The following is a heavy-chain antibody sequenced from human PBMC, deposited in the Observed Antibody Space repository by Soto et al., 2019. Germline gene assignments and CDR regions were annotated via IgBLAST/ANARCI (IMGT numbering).Heavy chain of an antibody. CDR2: INHSGST. V-gene: IGHV4-34*01. CDR3: SLAVVRSGWYGNYYYYGMDV. CDR1: GGSFSGYY. J-gene: IGHJ6*02. Sequence: PSETLSLSCAVYGGSFSGYYWSWIRQPTEKGLERMGEINHSGSTNYNPSLKSRITISVDTSKNQFSLKLSSVTAADTAVYYCSLAVVRSGWYGNYYYYGMDVWVQGTTVTVSS. D-gene: IGHD6-19*01.